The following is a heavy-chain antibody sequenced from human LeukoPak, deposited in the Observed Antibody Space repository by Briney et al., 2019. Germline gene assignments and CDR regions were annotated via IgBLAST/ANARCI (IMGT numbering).Heavy chain of an antibody. Sequence: PGESLRLSCAASGFTVSSKYMSWVRQAPGKGLEWVSVIYSGGSTYHADSVKGRFTISRDNSKNTLYLQMNSLRAEDTAVYYCAREGYSSSWGYWGQGTLVTVSS. CDR2: IYSGGST. V-gene: IGHV3-53*01. CDR3: AREGYSSSWGY. CDR1: GFTVSSKY. D-gene: IGHD6-13*01. J-gene: IGHJ4*02.